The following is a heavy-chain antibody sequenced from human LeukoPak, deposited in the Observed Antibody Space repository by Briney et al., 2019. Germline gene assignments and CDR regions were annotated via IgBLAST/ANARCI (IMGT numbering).Heavy chain of an antibody. CDR1: GFIFSNYA. CDR3: TKRMSVTNYYYD. Sequence: GGSLRLSCAASGFIFSNYAMSWLRQAPGKGLEWVSSITGSGVTTYYTDSVKGRFTISRDNSRNTLYLQMSSLRAEDTALYYCTKRMSVTNYYYDWGQGTLVTVSS. V-gene: IGHV3-23*01. CDR2: ITGSGVTT. J-gene: IGHJ4*02. D-gene: IGHD3-22*01.